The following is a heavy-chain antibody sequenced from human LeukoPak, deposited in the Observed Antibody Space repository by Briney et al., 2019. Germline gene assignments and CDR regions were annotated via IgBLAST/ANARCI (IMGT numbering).Heavy chain of an antibody. J-gene: IGHJ4*02. CDR2: IYYSGST. V-gene: IGHV4-31*03. CDR3: ARASLSRAYYDSSGYYYPFDY. Sequence: SQTLSLTCTVSGGSISSGGYYWGWIRQHPGKGLEWIGYIYYSGSTYYNPSLKSRVTISVDTSKNQFSLKLSSVTAADTAVYYCARASLSRAYYDSSGYYYPFDYRGQGTLVTVSS. D-gene: IGHD3-22*01. CDR1: GGSISSGGYY.